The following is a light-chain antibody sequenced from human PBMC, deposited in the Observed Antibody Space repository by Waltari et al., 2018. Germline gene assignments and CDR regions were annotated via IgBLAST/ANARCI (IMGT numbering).Light chain of an antibody. J-gene: IGLJ3*02. V-gene: IGLV2-11*01. Sequence: QSALTQPRSVSGSPGQSVTISCTGTSSDVGGYKYVSWYQQHPGKAPKLMIFDVRKRPSGVPDCSAGSKSGSTASLTISRLQAEDEADYYCCSYAGSRWVFGGGTKLTVL. CDR3: CSYAGSRWV. CDR1: SSDVGGYKY. CDR2: DVR.